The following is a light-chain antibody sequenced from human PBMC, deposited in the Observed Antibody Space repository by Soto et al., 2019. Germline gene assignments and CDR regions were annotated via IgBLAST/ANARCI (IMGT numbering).Light chain of an antibody. CDR3: QQTYSTPRA. J-gene: IGKJ1*01. V-gene: IGKV1-39*01. CDR1: QSLSTY. CDR2: ATS. Sequence: DIQMTQSPSSLSASVGDRVTITCRASQSLSTYLNWYQQKPGKAPKLLIYATSSLQSGVPSRFSGSRSGTRFTLTITSLQPDDFATYYCQQTYSTPRAFGQGTKVEIK.